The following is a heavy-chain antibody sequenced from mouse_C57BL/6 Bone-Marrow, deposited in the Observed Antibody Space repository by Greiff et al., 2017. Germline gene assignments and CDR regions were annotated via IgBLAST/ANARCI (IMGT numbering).Heavy chain of an antibody. Sequence: VQLQQSGAELVKPGASVKISCKASGYAFSSYWMNWVKQRPGKGLEWIGQIYPGDGDTNYNGKFKGKATLTADKSSSTAYMQLSSLTSEDSAVYFCATLPLYYGNTWFAYWGQGTLVTVSA. J-gene: IGHJ3*01. CDR1: GYAFSSYW. D-gene: IGHD1-1*01. CDR3: ATLPLYYGNTWFAY. V-gene: IGHV1-80*01. CDR2: IYPGDGDT.